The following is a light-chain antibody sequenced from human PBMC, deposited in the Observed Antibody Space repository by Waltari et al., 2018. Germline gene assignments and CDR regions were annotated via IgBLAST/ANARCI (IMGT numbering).Light chain of an antibody. J-gene: IGLJ3*02. CDR3: SSYSKTTTLWV. CDR2: DVT. V-gene: IGLV2-14*03. Sequence: QSALTQPASVSGSPGQSITISCAGTSSDVGAYDDVSWYQQHPGKAPKVMIYDVTNRPSGVSNRFSGSKSGNTASLTISGLQAEDEADYYCSSYSKTTTLWVFGGGTKLTVL. CDR1: SSDVGAYDD.